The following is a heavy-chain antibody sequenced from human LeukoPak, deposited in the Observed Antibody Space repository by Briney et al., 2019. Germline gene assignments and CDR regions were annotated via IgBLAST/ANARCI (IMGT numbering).Heavy chain of an antibody. J-gene: IGHJ4*02. CDR2: ISSSSSTI. D-gene: IGHD2-2*01. CDR3: ARTHAPYCGSTSCLSFDY. CDR1: GFSFSIYS. V-gene: IGHV3-48*01. Sequence: GGSLRLSCAASGFSFSIYSMNWVRQAPGKGLEWVSYISSSSSTIYYADSVKGRFTITRDNAKNSLYLQMNSLRAEDTAMYYCARTHAPYCGSTSCLSFDYWGQGTLLTVSS.